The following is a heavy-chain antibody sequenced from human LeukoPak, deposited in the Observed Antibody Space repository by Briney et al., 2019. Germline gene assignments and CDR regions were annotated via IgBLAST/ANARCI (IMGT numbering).Heavy chain of an antibody. D-gene: IGHD1-20*01. CDR1: GFTFSSYA. CDR3: AQVGRNWNYVDY. CDR2: ISGSGGST. Sequence: GGSLRLSCAASGFTFSSYAMSWVRQAPGKGLEWVSAISGSGGSTYYADSMKGRFTISRDNSKNTLYLQMNSLRAEDTAVYYCAQVGRNWNYVDYWGQGTLVTVSS. V-gene: IGHV3-23*01. J-gene: IGHJ4*02.